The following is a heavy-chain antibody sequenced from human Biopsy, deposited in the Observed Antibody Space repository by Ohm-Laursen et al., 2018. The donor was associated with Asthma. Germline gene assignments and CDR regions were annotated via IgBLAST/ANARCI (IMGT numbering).Heavy chain of an antibody. CDR3: VRDGTDDAFDI. D-gene: IGHD1-1*01. Sequence: GQTLSLTCAVSGFSFSNFAIHWVRQAPGKGLEWVGVISKGASTQDYADSVKGRFTMARDNSKNTLDLQMNSLREEDTAVYYCVRDGTDDAFDIWGQGTVVSVSS. J-gene: IGHJ3*02. CDR2: ISKGASTQ. V-gene: IGHV3-30*01. CDR1: GFSFSNFA.